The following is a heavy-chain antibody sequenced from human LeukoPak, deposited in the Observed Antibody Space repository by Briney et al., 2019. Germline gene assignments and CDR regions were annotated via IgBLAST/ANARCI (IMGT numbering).Heavy chain of an antibody. J-gene: IGHJ5*02. V-gene: IGHV4-39*01. Sequence: SETLSLTCTVSGGSISSSSYYWGWIRQPPGKGLEWIGSIYYSGSTYYNPSLKSRVTISVDTSKNQFSLKLSSVTAADTAVYYCARTKYCSGGSCYKAHGWFDPWGQGTLVTVSS. D-gene: IGHD2-15*01. CDR3: ARTKYCSGGSCYKAHGWFDP. CDR1: GGSISSSSYY. CDR2: IYYSGST.